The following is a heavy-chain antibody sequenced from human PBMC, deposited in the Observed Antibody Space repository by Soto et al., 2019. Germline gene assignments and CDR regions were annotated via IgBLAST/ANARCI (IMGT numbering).Heavy chain of an antibody. CDR2: IHHSGST. Sequence: SETLSLTCAVSGDSISGTNWWSWVRQPPGKGLQWIGEIHHSGSTNYNPSLKSRVTISVDRSKNQFSLNLNSVTAADTTVYFCARYSAASGTYYFDYWGQGALVTISS. J-gene: IGHJ4*02. CDR1: GDSISGTNW. CDR3: ARYSAASGTYYFDY. V-gene: IGHV4-4*02. D-gene: IGHD6-13*01.